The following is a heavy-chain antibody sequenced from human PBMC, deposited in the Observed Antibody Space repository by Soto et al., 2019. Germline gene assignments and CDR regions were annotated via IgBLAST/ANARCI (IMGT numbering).Heavy chain of an antibody. CDR2: IWYDGSNK. Sequence: HPGGSLRLSCAASGFTFSSYGMHWVRQAPGKGLEWVAVIWYDGSNKYYADSVKGRFTISRDNSKNTLYLQMNSLRAEDTAVYYCARGPPRRTAAAARPLDFDYWGQGTLVTGSS. D-gene: IGHD6-13*01. CDR3: ARGPPRRTAAAARPLDFDY. CDR1: GFTFSSYG. J-gene: IGHJ4*02. V-gene: IGHV3-33*01.